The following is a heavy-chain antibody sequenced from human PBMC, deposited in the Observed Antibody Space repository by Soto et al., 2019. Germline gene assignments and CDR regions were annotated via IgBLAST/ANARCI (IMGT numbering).Heavy chain of an antibody. CDR2: INPKFGDT. J-gene: IGHJ6*02. CDR1: GYTFTAYY. V-gene: IGHV1-2*02. D-gene: IGHD3-10*01. CDR3: ARNLDYYYGPGSGNGHGF. Sequence: QVQLVQSGAEVKEPGDSVRVSCEASGYTFTAYYIHWVRQAPGQGLEWMGWINPKFGDTTYAQDFQGRVSMTRDMSISTVHMELSRLTSDDTAIYYCARNLDYYYGPGSGNGHGFWGQGTTVTVFS.